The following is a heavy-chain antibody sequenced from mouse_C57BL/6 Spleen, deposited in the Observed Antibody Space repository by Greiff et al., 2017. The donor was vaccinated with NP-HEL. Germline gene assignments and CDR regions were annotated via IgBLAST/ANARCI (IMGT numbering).Heavy chain of an antibody. CDR3: CYDGSSLRYFDV. CDR2: IHPNSGST. Sequence: QVQLQQSGAELVKPGASVKLSCKASGYTFTSYWMHWVKQRPGQGLEWIGMIHPNSGSTNYNEKFKSKATLTVDKSSSTAYMQLSSLTSEDSAVYYCCYDGSSLRYFDVWGTGTTVTVSS. V-gene: IGHV1-64*01. CDR1: GYTFTSYW. D-gene: IGHD1-1*01. J-gene: IGHJ1*03.